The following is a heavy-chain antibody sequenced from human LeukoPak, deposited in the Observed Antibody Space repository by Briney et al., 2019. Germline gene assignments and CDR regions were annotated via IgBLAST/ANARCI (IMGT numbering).Heavy chain of an antibody. V-gene: IGHV3-23*01. CDR1: GFSFSSYA. J-gene: IGHJ4*02. Sequence: GGSLRLSCAPSGFSFSSYAMSWVRQAPGKGLEWVSAISGSGVSTYYAGSVKGRFTVSRHNSKNTLYPQMSSLRAEDTAVYYCAKDERNWNYNLASQTYDWGQGTLVTLSS. D-gene: IGHD1-7*01. CDR3: AKDERNWNYNLASQTYD. CDR2: ISGSGVST.